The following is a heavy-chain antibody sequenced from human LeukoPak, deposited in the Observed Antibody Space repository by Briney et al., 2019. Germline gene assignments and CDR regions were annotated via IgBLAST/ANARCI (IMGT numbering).Heavy chain of an antibody. Sequence: GGSLRLSCAASGFTFSSYGMLWVRQAPGKGLERVAVIWYDGSNKYYADSVKGRFTISRDNSKNTLYLQMNSLRAEDTAVYYCAREGILWFGEPNWFDPWGQGTLVTVSS. CDR2: IWYDGSNK. CDR3: AREGILWFGEPNWFDP. CDR1: GFTFSSYG. D-gene: IGHD3-10*01. V-gene: IGHV3-33*01. J-gene: IGHJ5*02.